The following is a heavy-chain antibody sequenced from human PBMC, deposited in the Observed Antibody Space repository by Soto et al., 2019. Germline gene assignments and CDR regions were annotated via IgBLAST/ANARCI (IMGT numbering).Heavy chain of an antibody. J-gene: IGHJ4*02. CDR3: AKSATSSSYYARLDS. V-gene: IGHV3-30*18. D-gene: IGHD3-22*01. CDR1: GFTFSKYG. Sequence: PGGSLRLSCEATGFTFSKYGMHWVRQAPGKGLEWVAVLSFDGSNKYYADSVKGRFTISRDNSKNMLYLQMNSLRVEDTAVYYCAKSATSSSYYARLDSWGQGALVTVSS. CDR2: LSFDGSNK.